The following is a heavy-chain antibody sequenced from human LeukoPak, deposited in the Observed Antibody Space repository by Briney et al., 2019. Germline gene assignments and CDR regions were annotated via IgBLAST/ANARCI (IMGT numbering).Heavy chain of an antibody. D-gene: IGHD3-22*01. CDR1: GFTFSSYA. Sequence: PGGSLRLSCAASGFTFSSYAMSWVRQAPGRGLEWVSAVSGGGTSTYYADSVKGRLTISRDNSKNTLYLLINSLRAEDTAIYYCAKHYFDSSGYYRRPSFDYWGQGTLVTVSS. J-gene: IGHJ4*02. CDR2: VSGGGTST. V-gene: IGHV3-23*01. CDR3: AKHYFDSSGYYRRPSFDY.